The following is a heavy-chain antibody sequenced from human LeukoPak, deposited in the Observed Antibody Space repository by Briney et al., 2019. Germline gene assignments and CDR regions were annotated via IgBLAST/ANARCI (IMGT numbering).Heavy chain of an antibody. CDR2: ISGSGGST. CDR3: ARPPYYYDSSGYTLPGWFDP. J-gene: IGHJ5*02. V-gene: IGHV3-23*01. D-gene: IGHD3-22*01. CDR1: GFTFSSYA. Sequence: PGGSLRLSCAASGFTFSSYAMSWVRQAPGKGLEWVSAISGSGGSTYYADSVKGRFTISRDNSKNTLYLQMNSLRAEDTAVYYCARPPYYYDSSGYTLPGWFDPWGQGTLVTVSS.